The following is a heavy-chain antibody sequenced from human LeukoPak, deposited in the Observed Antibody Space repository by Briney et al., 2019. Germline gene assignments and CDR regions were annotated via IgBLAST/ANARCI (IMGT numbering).Heavy chain of an antibody. CDR2: HYWDDDK. CDR3: AHYDYGDSPTVDYFDY. J-gene: IGHJ4*02. Sequence: SGPTLLKPTQTLTLTCTSSGFSRSTTGEGLAWIRQPPGKALKGLSLHYWDDDKRYSASLKSRITITKDTSKNQVVLTMTNMDPVDTATYYCAHYDYGDSPTVDYFDYWGQGTLVTASS. CDR1: GFSRSTTGEG. V-gene: IGHV2-5*02. D-gene: IGHD4-17*01.